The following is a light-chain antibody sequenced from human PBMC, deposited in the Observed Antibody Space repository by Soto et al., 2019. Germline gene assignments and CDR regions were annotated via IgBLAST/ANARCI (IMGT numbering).Light chain of an antibody. V-gene: IGKV1-5*01. J-gene: IGKJ1*01. CDR2: DAY. CDR3: QQYTGYSRT. CDR1: QSISDS. Sequence: DIQMTQSPSTLSTSIGDRVTITCRASQSISDSLAWYQQKPGKAPFLLISDAYNLERGVPSRFSGSGSGTEFTLTISSMQPDDFATYYCQQYTGYSRTFGPGTKVEIK.